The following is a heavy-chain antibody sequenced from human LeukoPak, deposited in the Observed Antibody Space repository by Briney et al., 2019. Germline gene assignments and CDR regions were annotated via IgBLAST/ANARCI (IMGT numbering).Heavy chain of an antibody. CDR2: IYYSGST. Sequence: SETLSLTCTVSGGSISSYYWSWIRQPPGKGLEWIGYIYYSGSTNYNPSLKSRVTISVDTSKNQFSLKLSSVTAADTAVYYCARVIAAQANDYWGQGTLVTVSS. J-gene: IGHJ4*02. V-gene: IGHV4-59*08. CDR1: GGSISSYY. CDR3: ARVIAAQANDY. D-gene: IGHD6-6*01.